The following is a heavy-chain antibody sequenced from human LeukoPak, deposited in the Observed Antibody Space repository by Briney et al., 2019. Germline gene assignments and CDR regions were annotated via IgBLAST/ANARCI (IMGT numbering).Heavy chain of an antibody. CDR1: GGSFSGYY. CDR3: ARGRYNWSY. CDR2: INHSGST. Sequence: RSSETLSLTCAVYGGSFSGYYWSWIRQPPGKGLEWIGEINHSGSTNYNPSLKSRVTISVDTSKNQFSLRLTSVTAADTAVYYCARGRYNWSYWGQETLVTVSS. J-gene: IGHJ4*02. D-gene: IGHD1-1*01. V-gene: IGHV4-34*01.